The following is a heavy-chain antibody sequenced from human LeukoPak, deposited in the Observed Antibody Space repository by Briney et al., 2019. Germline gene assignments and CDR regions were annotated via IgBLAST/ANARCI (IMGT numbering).Heavy chain of an antibody. CDR1: VGTFSSYA. D-gene: IGHD6-19*01. CDR2: IIPIFGTA. J-gene: IGHJ6*02. Sequence: ASVKVSCKASVGTFSSYAISWVRQAPGQGLEWMGGIIPIFGTANYAQKFQGRVTITADESTSTAYMELSSLRSEDTAVYYCAVAQGSGWYDPYYYYGMDVWGQGTTVTVSS. V-gene: IGHV1-69*13. CDR3: AVAQGSGWYDPYYYYGMDV.